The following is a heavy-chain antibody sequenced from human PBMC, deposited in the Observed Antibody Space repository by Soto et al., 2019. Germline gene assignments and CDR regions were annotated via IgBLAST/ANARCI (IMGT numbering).Heavy chain of an antibody. CDR3: ARVSKIEYGYPQQIDS. V-gene: IGHV4-59*11. J-gene: IGHJ4*02. CDR1: SDSINSHY. Sequence: QVRLQESGPGLVKPSETLSLICSVSSDSINSHYWSWVRQPPGKGLEWLGCMLYTGTTKYNNSLRGQITISGDASKSQFSLKLTSVTAAATAVYYCARVSKIEYGYPQQIDSLGQGSLLTVSS. CDR2: MLYTGTT. D-gene: IGHD5-18*01.